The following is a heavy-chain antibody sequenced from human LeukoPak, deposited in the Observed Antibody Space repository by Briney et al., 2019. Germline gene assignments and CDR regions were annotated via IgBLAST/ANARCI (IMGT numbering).Heavy chain of an antibody. CDR2: IRSKAYGGTA. V-gene: IGHV3-49*01. D-gene: IGHD3-9*01. CDR1: GFTFGDHS. Sequence: GGSLRLSCTASGFTFGDHSVSWFRQAPGKGLEWVGFIRSKAYGGTAEYTASVKGRFTISRDDSKSVAYLQMDSLKTEDTAVYYCTREIRYFDWFQADYWGQGTLVTVSS. CDR3: TREIRYFDWFQADY. J-gene: IGHJ4*02.